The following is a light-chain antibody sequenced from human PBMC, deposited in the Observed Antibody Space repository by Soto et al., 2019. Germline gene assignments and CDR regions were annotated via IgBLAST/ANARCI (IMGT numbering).Light chain of an antibody. CDR3: MQALQTPPFT. CDR1: QSLLHSDGKTY. CDR2: LGA. J-gene: IGKJ5*01. V-gene: IGKV2-28*01. Sequence: EIVMTQTPLTLSVTPGQPASISCKSSQSLLHSDGKTYFYWYLQKPGQSPQLLIYLGANRASGVPDRFSGSGSGTDFTLKISSVEAEDIGIYYCMQALQTPPFTFGQGTRLEIK.